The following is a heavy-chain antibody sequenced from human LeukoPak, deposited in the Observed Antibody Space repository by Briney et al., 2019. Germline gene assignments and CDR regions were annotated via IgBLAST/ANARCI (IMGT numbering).Heavy chain of an antibody. CDR1: GDIFNSYS. Sequence: ASVKVSCKASGDIFNSYSVSWVRQAPGQGLEYKGGIIPMFGSANYAQKFQGRVTITTDQSTTTAYMELRSLTSEDTAVYYCARVGRSRGSLPNTYYYMDVWGKGTTVTVSS. CDR3: ARVGRSRGSLPNTYYYMDV. CDR2: IIPMFGSA. J-gene: IGHJ6*03. V-gene: IGHV1-69*05. D-gene: IGHD1-26*01.